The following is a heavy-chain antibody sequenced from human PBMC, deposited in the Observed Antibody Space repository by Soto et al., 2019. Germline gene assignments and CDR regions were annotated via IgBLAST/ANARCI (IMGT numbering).Heavy chain of an antibody. CDR2: IYYSEST. D-gene: IGHD6-13*01. CDR3: ARDTIAAAGNYYYYYGMDV. J-gene: IGHJ6*02. CDR1: GGPISSYY. Sequence: SETLSLTCTVSGGPISSYYWSWIRQPPGKGLEWIGYIYYSESTNYNPAHKSRVTISVDTSKNQFSLKLSSVTAADTAVYYCARDTIAAAGNYYYYYGMDVWGQGTTVTVSS. V-gene: IGHV4-59*01.